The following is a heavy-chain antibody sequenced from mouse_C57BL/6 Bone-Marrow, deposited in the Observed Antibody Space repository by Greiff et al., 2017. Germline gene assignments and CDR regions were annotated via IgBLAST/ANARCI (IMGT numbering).Heavy chain of an antibody. CDR3: ARLTTVVARYWYFDV. CDR2: IDPNSGGT. Sequence: VQLQQPGAELVKPGASVKLSCKASGYTFTSYWMHWVKQRPGRGLEWIGRIDPNSGGTKYNEKFKSKATLTVDKPSSTAYMQLSSLTSEDSAVYYCARLTTVVARYWYFDVWGTGTTVTVSS. CDR1: GYTFTSYW. D-gene: IGHD1-1*01. J-gene: IGHJ1*03. V-gene: IGHV1-72*01.